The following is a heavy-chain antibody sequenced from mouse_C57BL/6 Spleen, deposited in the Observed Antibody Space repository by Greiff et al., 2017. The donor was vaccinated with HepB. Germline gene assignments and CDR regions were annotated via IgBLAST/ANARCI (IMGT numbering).Heavy chain of an antibody. CDR2: ISDGGSYT. CDR1: GFTFSSYA. V-gene: IGHV5-4*01. CDR3: ARDAPITTVVPYYAMDY. Sequence: EVKLMESGGGLVKPGGSLKLSCAASGFTFSSYAMSWVRQTPEKRLEWVATISDGGSYTYYPDNVKGRFTISRDNAKNNLYLQMSHLKSEDTAMYYCARDAPITTVVPYYAMDYWGQGTSVTVSS. D-gene: IGHD1-1*01. J-gene: IGHJ4*01.